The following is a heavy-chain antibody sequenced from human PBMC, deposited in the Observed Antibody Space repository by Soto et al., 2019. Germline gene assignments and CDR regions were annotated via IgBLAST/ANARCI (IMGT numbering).Heavy chain of an antibody. V-gene: IGHV3-7*01. CDR1: GFTFSSYW. D-gene: IGHD2-2*01. CDR3: ARVKIVVVPAASYYFDY. Sequence: EVQLVESGGGLVQPGGSLRLSCAASGFTFSSYWMSWVRQAPGKGLEWVANIKQDGSEKYYVDSVKGRFTISRDNAKNSLYLQMNSLRAEDTAVYYCARVKIVVVPAASYYFDYWAQGTLVTVSS. J-gene: IGHJ4*02. CDR2: IKQDGSEK.